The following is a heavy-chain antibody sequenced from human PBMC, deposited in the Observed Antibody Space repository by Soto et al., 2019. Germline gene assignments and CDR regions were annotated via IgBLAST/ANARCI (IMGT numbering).Heavy chain of an antibody. Sequence: PSETLSLTCAVSGGSISSGGYSWSWIRQPPGKGLDWIGYIYYSGSTNYNPSLKSRVTISLDTSKNQFSLKLSSVTAADTAVYYCARGRDIWSGYTFDYWGQGTLVTVSS. J-gene: IGHJ4*02. D-gene: IGHD3-3*01. CDR1: GGSISSGGYS. V-gene: IGHV4-61*08. CDR2: IYYSGST. CDR3: ARGRDIWSGYTFDY.